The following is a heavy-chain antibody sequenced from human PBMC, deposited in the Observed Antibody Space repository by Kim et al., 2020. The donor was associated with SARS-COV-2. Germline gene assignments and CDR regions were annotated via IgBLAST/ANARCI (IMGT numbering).Heavy chain of an antibody. CDR2: IYYSGST. J-gene: IGHJ5*02. Sequence: SETLSLTCTVSGGSISSSSYYWGWIRQPPGKGLEWIGSIYYSGSTYYNPSLKSRVTISVDTSKNQFSLKLSSVTAADTAVYYCARISIAAAGTSWFDPWG. D-gene: IGHD6-13*01. CDR3: ARISIAAAGTSWFDP. V-gene: IGHV4-39*07. CDR1: GGSISSSSYY.